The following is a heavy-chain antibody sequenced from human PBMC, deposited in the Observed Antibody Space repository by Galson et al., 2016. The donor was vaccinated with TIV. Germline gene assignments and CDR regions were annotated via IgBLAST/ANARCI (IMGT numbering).Heavy chain of an antibody. Sequence: QSGAEVKEPEESLKISCKASGYTFTNYWIGWVRQMPGKGLEWMGIVYPDDSDTKYSPSFQGQVTISADKSINTAYLQWTSLKASDTAIYYCVRHKGGYNFGFSLDSWGQGTLVTVSS. J-gene: IGHJ4*02. CDR3: VRHKGGYNFGFSLDS. CDR2: VYPDDSDT. V-gene: IGHV5-51*01. D-gene: IGHD5-18*01. CDR1: GYTFTNYW.